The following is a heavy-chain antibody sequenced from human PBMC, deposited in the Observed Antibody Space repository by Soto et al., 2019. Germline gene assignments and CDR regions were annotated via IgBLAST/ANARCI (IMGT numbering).Heavy chain of an antibody. CDR1: GGSISSGGYY. V-gene: IGHV4-31*03. Sequence: SETLSLTCTVSGGSISSGGYYWSWIRQHPGKGLEWIGYIYYSGSTYYNPSLKSRVTISVDTSKNQFSLKLGSVTAADTAVYYCARAPNIVATNWFDPWGQGTLVTVSS. J-gene: IGHJ5*02. D-gene: IGHD5-12*01. CDR2: IYYSGST. CDR3: ARAPNIVATNWFDP.